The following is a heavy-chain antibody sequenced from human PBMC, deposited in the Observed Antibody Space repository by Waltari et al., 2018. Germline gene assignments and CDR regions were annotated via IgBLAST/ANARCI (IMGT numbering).Heavy chain of an antibody. J-gene: IGHJ4*02. CDR1: SGSFSGFH. CDR2: ILPSGGT. CDR3: ARGGDCGGDCVLGY. V-gene: IGHV4-34*01. D-gene: IGHD2-21*02. Sequence: QVQLQQWGAGLLKPSETLSLTCVIHSGSFSGFHWSWLRQPPGQGLEWIGEILPSGGTNDNPSLKSGGTMSGDTFKNQFSLKVGSVDAADTAVYYCARGGDCGGDCVLGYWGQGTLVTVSS.